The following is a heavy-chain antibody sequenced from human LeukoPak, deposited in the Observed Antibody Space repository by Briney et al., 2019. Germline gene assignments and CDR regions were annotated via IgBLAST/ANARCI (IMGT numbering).Heavy chain of an antibody. D-gene: IGHD3-22*01. CDR2: MDPKSGDT. Sequence: ASVKVSCKASGYTFTSYDINWVRQASGQGLEWMGWMDPKSGDTGYAQNFEGRVTMTRQTSITTAYMELTNLRSEDTAVYYCASHCLGGSCYYYAVWGQGTLVTVPS. J-gene: IGHJ4*02. CDR3: ASHCLGGSCYYYAV. V-gene: IGHV1-8*01. CDR1: GYTFTSYD.